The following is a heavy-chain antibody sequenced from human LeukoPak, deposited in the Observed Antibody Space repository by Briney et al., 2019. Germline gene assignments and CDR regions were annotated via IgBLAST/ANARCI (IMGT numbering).Heavy chain of an antibody. CDR3: ARDRRFPDDVFDI. CDR1: GFTFSSYA. D-gene: IGHD2-21*01. J-gene: IGHJ3*02. V-gene: IGHV3-23*01. Sequence: GGSLRLSCATSGFTFSSYAMSWVRQAPGKGLEWVSYITGSDGRTWYPDSVKGRLTISRDNSKNMLYLQMNNLRAEDTAVYYCARDRRFPDDVFDIWGQGTMVTVPS. CDR2: ITGSDGRT.